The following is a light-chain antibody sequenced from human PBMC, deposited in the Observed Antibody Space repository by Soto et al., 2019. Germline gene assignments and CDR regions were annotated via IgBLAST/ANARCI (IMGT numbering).Light chain of an antibody. CDR1: QSVSSD. CDR3: QQYYSSPPT. Sequence: EIPMTQSPATLAASVGERATLSCRASQSVSSDLDWYHQKHGHAPTLLIYPASTLHTGIPSRFSGSGSGTEFTLTISSLQPEDFALYYCQQYYSSPPTFGQGTKVDI. CDR2: PAS. V-gene: IGKV3-15*01. J-gene: IGKJ1*01.